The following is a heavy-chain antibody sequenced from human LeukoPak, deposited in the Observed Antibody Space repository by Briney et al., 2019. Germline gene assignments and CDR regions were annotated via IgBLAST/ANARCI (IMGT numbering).Heavy chain of an antibody. Sequence: GGSLRLSCAASGFTFSSYAITWVRQAPGKGLEWVSAVSSNGAKTYYADSVKGRFTISRDNSKNTLYLQMNSLRAEDTAVYYCANPGGELSSSYGYPYRVGYLDYWGQGTLVTVSS. D-gene: IGHD5-18*01. CDR2: VSSNGAKT. J-gene: IGHJ4*02. CDR1: GFTFSSYA. V-gene: IGHV3-23*01. CDR3: ANPGGELSSSYGYPYRVGYLDY.